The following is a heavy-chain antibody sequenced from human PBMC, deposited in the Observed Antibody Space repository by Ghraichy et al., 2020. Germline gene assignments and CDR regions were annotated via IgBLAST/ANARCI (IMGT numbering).Heavy chain of an antibody. Sequence: SETLSLTCAVYGGSFSGYYWSWIRQPPGKGLEWIGEINHSGSTNYNPSLKSRVTISVDTSKNQFSLKLSSVTAADTAVYYCARGRKDIVVVPAARAEPPGYYYYMDVWGKGTTVTVSS. CDR2: INHSGST. CDR1: GGSFSGYY. D-gene: IGHD2-2*01. V-gene: IGHV4-34*01. CDR3: ARGRKDIVVVPAARAEPPGYYYYMDV. J-gene: IGHJ6*03.